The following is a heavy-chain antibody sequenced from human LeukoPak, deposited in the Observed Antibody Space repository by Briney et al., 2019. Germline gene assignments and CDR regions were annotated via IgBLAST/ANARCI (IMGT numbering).Heavy chain of an antibody. V-gene: IGHV3-53*04. CDR1: GFTVSRDY. CDR2: LSSTGNT. D-gene: IGHD3-3*01. CDR3: ARWRPIDAFDI. J-gene: IGHJ3*02. Sequence: GGSLRLSCAASGFTVSRDYMNWVRQAPGKGLEWVSLLSSTGNTSYADSVKGRFTISRHNSKNTLYLQVNSLRPEDTAMYYCARWRPIDAFDIWGQGTMVIVSS.